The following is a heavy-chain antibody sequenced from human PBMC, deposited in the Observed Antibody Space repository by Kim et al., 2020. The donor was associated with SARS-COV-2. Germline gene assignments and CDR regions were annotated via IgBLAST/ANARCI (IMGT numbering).Heavy chain of an antibody. CDR1: GFTFSSYG. CDR2: ISYDGSNK. D-gene: IGHD5-12*01. Sequence: LSLTCAASGFTFSSYGMHWVRQAPGKGLEWVAVISYDGSNKYYADSVKGRFTISRDNSKNTLYLQMNSLRAEDTAVYYCAKAMDVEMATIFYYGMDVWGQGTTVTVSS. J-gene: IGHJ6*02. CDR3: AKAMDVEMATIFYYGMDV. V-gene: IGHV3-30*18.